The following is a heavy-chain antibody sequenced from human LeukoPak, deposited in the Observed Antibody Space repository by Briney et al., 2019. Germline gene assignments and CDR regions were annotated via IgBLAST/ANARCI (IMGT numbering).Heavy chain of an antibody. D-gene: IGHD6-19*01. V-gene: IGHV4-30-4*01. CDR3: ARAVSSGWYLVDY. Sequence: SETLSLTCTVPGGSISSGDYYWSWIRQPPGKGLEWIGYIYYSGSTYYNPSLKSRVTISVDTSKNQFSLKLSSVTAADTAVYYCARAVSSGWYLVDYWGQGTLVTVSS. CDR2: IYYSGST. J-gene: IGHJ4*02. CDR1: GGSISSGDYY.